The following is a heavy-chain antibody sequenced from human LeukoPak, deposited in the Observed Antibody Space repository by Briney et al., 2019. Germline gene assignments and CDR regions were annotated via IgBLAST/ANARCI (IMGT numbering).Heavy chain of an antibody. Sequence: KTGGSLRLSCAASGFTFSSYNMNWVRQAPGKGLEWVSSITSSSTYIYYADSVRGRFTISRDNAKNSLYLQMNSLRAEDTAVYFCARDPYSGNYGAYYYYMDVWGKGTTVTISS. J-gene: IGHJ6*03. CDR1: GFTFSSYN. CDR3: ARDPYSGNYGAYYYYMDV. D-gene: IGHD1-26*01. CDR2: ITSSSTYI. V-gene: IGHV3-21*01.